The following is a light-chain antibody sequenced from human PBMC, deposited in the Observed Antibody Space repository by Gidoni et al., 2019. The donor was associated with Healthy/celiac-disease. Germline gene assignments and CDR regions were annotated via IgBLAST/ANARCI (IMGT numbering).Light chain of an antibody. CDR2: AAS. CDR1: QSISSY. CDR3: QQSYNTPLA. V-gene: IGKV1-39*01. J-gene: IGKJ4*01. Sequence: DIKRTQSPSSLSASVGDRVTITCRASQSISSYLNWYQQKPGKAPKLLIYAASSLQSGVPSRFSGSGSWTDFTLTISSLQPEDFATYYCQQSYNTPLAFGGGTKVEIK.